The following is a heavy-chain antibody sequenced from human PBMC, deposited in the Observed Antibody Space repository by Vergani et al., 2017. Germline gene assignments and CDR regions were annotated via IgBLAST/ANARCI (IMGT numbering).Heavy chain of an antibody. V-gene: IGHV3-23*01. CDR2: ITNTGDST. J-gene: IGHJ4*02. Sequence: EVQLLQSEGAVVQPGGSLRLSCVASGFTFSSHAMSWVRQGHGQGLEWVSSITNTGDSTHYADSVKGRLTISRDNSKNTLYLQMNSLRVEDTAVYYCGRGSDNYNWGQGTLVTVSS. CDR1: GFTFSSHA. D-gene: IGHD5-24*01. CDR3: GRGSDNYN.